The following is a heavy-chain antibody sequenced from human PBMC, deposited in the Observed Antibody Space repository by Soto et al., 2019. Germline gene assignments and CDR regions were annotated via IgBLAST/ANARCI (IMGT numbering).Heavy chain of an antibody. D-gene: IGHD5-12*01. CDR2: ISYDGSNK. CDR1: GFTFSSYA. Sequence: GGSLRLSCAASGFTFSSYAMHWVRQAPGKGLEWVAVISYDGSNKYYADSVKGRFTISRDNSKNTLYLQMNSLRAEDTAVYYCAREVVATIFPYYYYYGMDVWGQGILVTVSS. V-gene: IGHV3-30-3*01. J-gene: IGHJ6*02. CDR3: AREVVATIFPYYYYYGMDV.